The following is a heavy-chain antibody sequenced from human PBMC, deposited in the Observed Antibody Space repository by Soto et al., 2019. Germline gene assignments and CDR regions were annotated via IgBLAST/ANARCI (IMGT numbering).Heavy chain of an antibody. V-gene: IGHV3-7*03. Sequence: PGGSLSLSCAASGFTFSDYWMSWVRQAPGKGLEWVGNIKHDTSEAHYADSVKGRFTITRDNIKNFLFLQMNGLRSDDTASYYCARDGLLFSGPYRPSRFDYWGLGTLVTVSS. CDR1: GFTFSDYW. CDR2: IKHDTSEA. D-gene: IGHD3-16*02. J-gene: IGHJ4*02. CDR3: ARDGLLFSGPYRPSRFDY.